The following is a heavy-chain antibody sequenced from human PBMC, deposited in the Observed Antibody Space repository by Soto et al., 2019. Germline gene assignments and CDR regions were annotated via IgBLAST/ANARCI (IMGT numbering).Heavy chain of an antibody. V-gene: IGHV3-30*18. D-gene: IGHD6-13*01. J-gene: IGHJ6*02. CDR1: GSTFSSYA. CDR2: ISYDGSNK. Sequence: GGSLRLSCAASGSTFSSYAMHWARQTPGKGLAGVAVISYDGSNKYYADSVKGRFTISRDNSKNTLDLQMNSLRAEDTAVYYCEKGGAAGTPLLSDYYYYYGMDVWGQGTTVTVSS. CDR3: EKGGAAGTPLLSDYYYYYGMDV.